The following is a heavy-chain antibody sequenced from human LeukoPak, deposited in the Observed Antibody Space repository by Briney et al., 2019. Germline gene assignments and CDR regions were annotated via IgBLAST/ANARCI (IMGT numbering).Heavy chain of an antibody. Sequence: GESLKISCKGSGYSFTSYWIGWVRQMPGKGLEWMGIIYPGDSDTRYSPSFQGQVTISADKSISTAYLQWSSPKASDTAMYYCARHHSRVVPFYYYGMDVWGQGTTVTVSS. CDR3: ARHHSRVVPFYYYGMDV. CDR1: GYSFTSYW. CDR2: IYPGDSDT. V-gene: IGHV5-51*01. J-gene: IGHJ6*02. D-gene: IGHD2-15*01.